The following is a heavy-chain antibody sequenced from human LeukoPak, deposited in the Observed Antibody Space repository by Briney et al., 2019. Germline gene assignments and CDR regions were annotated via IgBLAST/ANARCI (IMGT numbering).Heavy chain of an antibody. CDR2: SYYSGST. CDR3: ASRSRWVYESSGYSFDY. V-gene: IGHV4-39*01. J-gene: IGHJ4*02. CDR1: GGSISSSSYY. Sequence: PSETLSLTCTVSGGSISSSSYYWGWIRQPPGKGLEWIGSSYYSGSTYYNPSLKSRVTISVDTSKNQFSLKLSSVTAADTAVYYCASRSRWVYESSGYSFDYTGQGTLVTVSS. D-gene: IGHD3-22*01.